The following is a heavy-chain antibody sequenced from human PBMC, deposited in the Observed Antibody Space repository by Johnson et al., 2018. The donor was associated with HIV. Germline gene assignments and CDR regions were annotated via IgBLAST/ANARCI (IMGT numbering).Heavy chain of an antibody. J-gene: IGHJ3*02. CDR1: RITFDDYD. Sequence: VQLVESGGGVVRPGGSLRLSCTASRITFDDYDMSWVRQAPGKGLEWVSGINWNGGTTGYADSVKGRFTISRDNAKNSLYLQMNSLRAEDTALYYCARDPTTQNPRLTGDFGAFYIWGQGTMVTVSS. CDR2: INWNGGTT. CDR3: ARDPTTQNPRLTGDFGAFYI. D-gene: IGHD7-27*01. V-gene: IGHV3-20*04.